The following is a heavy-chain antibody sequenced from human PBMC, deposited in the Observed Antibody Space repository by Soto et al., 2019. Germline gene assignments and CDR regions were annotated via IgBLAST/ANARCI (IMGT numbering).Heavy chain of an antibody. CDR1: GFTFSNAL. V-gene: IGHV3-15*07. J-gene: IGHJ4*02. D-gene: IGHD7-27*01. CDR3: TTDPDLGMGGTGE. Sequence: EVQLVESGGGLVKPGGSLRLSCAASGFTFSNALMNWVRQAPGKGLEWVGRIKSKTDGGTTDYAAPVKGRFTISRDDSKNTLYLQMNSLKTEDTAVYYCTTDPDLGMGGTGEGGQGTLVTVSS. CDR2: IKSKTDGGTT.